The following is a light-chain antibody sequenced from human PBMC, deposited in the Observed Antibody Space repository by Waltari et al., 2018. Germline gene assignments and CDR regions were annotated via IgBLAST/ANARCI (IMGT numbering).Light chain of an antibody. CDR3: QQLNSFPYT. Sequence: IQLTQSPSFLSASVADRVTITCRASQGISSYLAWYQQKPGEAPKLLISAASTLQSGVPSRFSGSGSGTEFTLTISSLQPEDFATYYCQQLNSFPYTFGQGTKLDIK. CDR1: QGISSY. CDR2: AAS. J-gene: IGKJ2*01. V-gene: IGKV1-9*01.